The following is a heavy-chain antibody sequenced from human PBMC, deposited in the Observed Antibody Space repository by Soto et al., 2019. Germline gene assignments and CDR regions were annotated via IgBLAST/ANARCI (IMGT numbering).Heavy chain of an antibody. J-gene: IGHJ3*02. D-gene: IGHD1-1*01. CDR2: IYYSGST. CDR1: GGTIRSGGYY. V-gene: IGHV4-31*03. CDR3: ASYKTGDAFDI. Sequence: TQSLTSTVSGGTIRSGGYYWSWIRQHPGKGLEWIGYIYYSGSTYYNPSLKSRVTISVDTSKNQFSLKLSSVTAADTAVYYCASYKTGDAFDIWGQGTMVTVSS.